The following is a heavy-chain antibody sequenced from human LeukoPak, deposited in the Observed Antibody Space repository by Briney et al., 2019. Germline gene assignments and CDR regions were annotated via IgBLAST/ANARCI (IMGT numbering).Heavy chain of an antibody. Sequence: PSETLSLTCGVYGGPFSGYYWSWIRRSPEKGLEWIGEITHSGNTNYNPSLKSRVTISADTSKNQFSLKLRSVTAADTAVYYCARVYSDSWPGYYFDYWGQGTLVTVSS. V-gene: IGHV4-34*01. CDR3: ARVYSDSWPGYYFDY. CDR1: GGPFSGYY. D-gene: IGHD6-13*01. J-gene: IGHJ4*02. CDR2: ITHSGNT.